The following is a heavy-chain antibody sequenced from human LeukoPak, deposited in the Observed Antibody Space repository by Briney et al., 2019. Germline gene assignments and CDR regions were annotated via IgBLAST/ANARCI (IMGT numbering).Heavy chain of an antibody. D-gene: IGHD2-2*01. CDR2: IIPIFGTA. CDR3: AGGYCSSTSCLGWFDP. V-gene: IGHV1-69*06. Sequence: ASVKVSCKASGGTFSSYAISWVRQAPGQGLKWMGGIIPIFGTANYAQKFQGRVTITADKSTSTAYMELSSLRSEDTAVYYCAGGYCSSTSCLGWFDPWGQGTLVTVSS. CDR1: GGTFSSYA. J-gene: IGHJ5*02.